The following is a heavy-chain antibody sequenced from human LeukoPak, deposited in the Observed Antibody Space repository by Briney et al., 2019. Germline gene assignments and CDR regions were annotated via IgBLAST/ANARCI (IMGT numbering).Heavy chain of an antibody. CDR3: ARGSISGYYPIDY. CDR1: GGSFSSYF. Sequence: PSETLSLTCAVYGGSFSSYFWSWIRQPPGKGLGWIGEINHTGGRATYNPSLKSRVTISVDRSKEQISLKLTSVTAADTAVYYCARGSISGYYPIDYWGQGTLITVSS. V-gene: IGHV4-34*01. D-gene: IGHD3-22*01. J-gene: IGHJ4*02. CDR2: INHTGGRA.